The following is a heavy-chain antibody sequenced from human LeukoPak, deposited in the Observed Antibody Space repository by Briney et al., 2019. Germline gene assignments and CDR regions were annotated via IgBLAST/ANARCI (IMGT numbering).Heavy chain of an antibody. D-gene: IGHD3-22*01. V-gene: IGHV6-1*01. Sequence: SQTLSLTCAISGDSVSSNSATWNWIRQSPSRGLEWLGRTYYRSQWYNDYALSVISRITISPDTSKNQFSLKLSSVTAADTAVYYCARGWDSSGYPFDYWGQGTLVTVSS. CDR3: ARGWDSSGYPFDY. CDR2: TYYRSQWYN. CDR1: GDSVSSNSAT. J-gene: IGHJ4*02.